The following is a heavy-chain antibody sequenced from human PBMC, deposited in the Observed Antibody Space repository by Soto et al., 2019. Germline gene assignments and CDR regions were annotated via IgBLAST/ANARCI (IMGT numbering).Heavy chain of an antibody. CDR2: ISAYNGNT. CDR3: ARGRITIFGVFIAGPFLY. Sequence: ASVKVSSKASGYTFTSYAISWVRQAPGQGLEWMGWISAYNGNTNYAQKLQGRVTMTTDTSTSTAYMELRSLRSDDTAVYYCARGRITIFGVFIAGPFLYGGKETLVTVTP. D-gene: IGHD3-3*01. CDR1: GYTFTSYA. J-gene: IGHJ4*02. V-gene: IGHV1-18*04.